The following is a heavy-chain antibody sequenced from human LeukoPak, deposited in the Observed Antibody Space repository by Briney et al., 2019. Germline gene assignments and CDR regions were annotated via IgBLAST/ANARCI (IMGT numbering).Heavy chain of an antibody. CDR2: ISGSGGST. Sequence: PGGSLRLSCAASGFTFSTYPMNWVRQAPGKGLEWVSAISGSGGSTYYADSVKGRFTISRDNSKNTLYLQMNSLRAEDTAVYYCAKAGKAWDSYGPFDYWGQGTLVTVSS. CDR1: GFTFSTYP. J-gene: IGHJ4*02. CDR3: AKAGKAWDSYGPFDY. D-gene: IGHD5-18*01. V-gene: IGHV3-23*01.